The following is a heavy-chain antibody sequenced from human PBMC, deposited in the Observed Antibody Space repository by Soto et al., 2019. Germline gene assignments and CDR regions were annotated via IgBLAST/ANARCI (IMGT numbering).Heavy chain of an antibody. V-gene: IGHV3-15*07. CDR1: GFTFSNAW. Sequence: EVQLVESGGGLVKPGGSLRLSCAASGFTFSNAWMNWVRQAPGKGLEWVGRIKSTTDGGTTDYAAPVKGRFTISRDDSQNTLYLQMNSLKPEVTAVYYCTTDVPDGSPVWSGYYIHAVKCYYYYGMVVSVKGTT. CDR2: IKSTTDGGTT. D-gene: IGHD3-3*01. CDR3: TTDVPDGSPVWSGYYIHAVKCYYYYGMVV. J-gene: IGHJ6*04.